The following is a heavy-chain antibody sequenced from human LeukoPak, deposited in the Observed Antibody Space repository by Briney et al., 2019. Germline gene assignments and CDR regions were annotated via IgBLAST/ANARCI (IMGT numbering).Heavy chain of an antibody. CDR1: GGSISGHY. D-gene: IGHD3-22*01. J-gene: IGHJ4*02. Sequence: SETLSLTCTVSGGSISGHYWSWIRQPPGKGLEWIGYIYYSGSTYYNPSLKSRVTISVDTSKNQFSLKLSSVTAACTAVYYCARYSSGYYYHSTSFDYWGQGTLVTVSS. CDR2: IYYSGST. V-gene: IGHV4-59*06. CDR3: ARYSSGYYYHSTSFDY.